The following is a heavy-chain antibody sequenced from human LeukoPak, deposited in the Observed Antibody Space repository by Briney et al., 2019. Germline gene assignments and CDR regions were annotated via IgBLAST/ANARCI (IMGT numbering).Heavy chain of an antibody. D-gene: IGHD3-22*01. V-gene: IGHV4-4*07. CDR3: ARDRYYYDSSGSRIFDY. Sequence: TSETLSLTCAVSGGSISSYYWSWIRQPAGKGLEGIGRIYTSGSTNYNPSLKSRATMSVDTSKNQFSLKLSSVTAADTAVYYCARDRYYYDSSGSRIFDYWGQGTLVTVSS. CDR1: GGSISSYY. CDR2: IYTSGST. J-gene: IGHJ4*02.